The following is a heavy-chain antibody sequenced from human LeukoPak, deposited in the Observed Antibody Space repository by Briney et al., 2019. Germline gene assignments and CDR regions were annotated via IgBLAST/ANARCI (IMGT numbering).Heavy chain of an antibody. Sequence: GGPLRLSCAASGFTFSNYAMTWVRQAPGKGLEWVSSINPVYYADSVKGRFTISRDDSKNTLFLQMNSLRAEDTAIYYCAKDSFSHNGIFDALDIWGQGTMVTVSS. D-gene: IGHD2-8*01. J-gene: IGHJ3*02. CDR2: INPV. CDR3: AKDSFSHNGIFDALDI. CDR1: GFTFSNYA. V-gene: IGHV3-23*01.